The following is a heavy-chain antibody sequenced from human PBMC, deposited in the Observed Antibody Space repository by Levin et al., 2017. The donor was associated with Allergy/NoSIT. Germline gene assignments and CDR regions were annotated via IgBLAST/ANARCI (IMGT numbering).Heavy chain of an antibody. CDR1: GFTFSDYY. CDR2: ISSSGSTI. CDR3: ASRYCSGGSCHDAFDI. D-gene: IGHD2-15*01. J-gene: IGHJ3*02. Sequence: KPSETLSLTCAASGFTFSDYYMSWIRQAPGKGLEWVSYISSSGSTIYYADSVKGRFTISRDNAKNSLYLQMNSLRAEDTAVYYCASRYCSGGSCHDAFDIWGQGTMVTVSS. V-gene: IGHV3-11*01.